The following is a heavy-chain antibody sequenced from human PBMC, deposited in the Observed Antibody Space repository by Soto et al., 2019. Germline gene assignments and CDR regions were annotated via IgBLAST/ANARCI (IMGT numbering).Heavy chain of an antibody. D-gene: IGHD3-10*01. V-gene: IGHV4-61*08. CDR2: IYYSGST. Sequence: SGDHCGRRIMQNPGKGLEWIGYIYYSGSTNYNPSLKSRVTISVATTKNQFSLKLSSVTAADTAVYYCGRFCFVPGGYGGHYYFPVW. CDR1: SGDHC. CDR3: GRFCFVPGGYGGHYYFPV. J-gene: IGHJ6*03.